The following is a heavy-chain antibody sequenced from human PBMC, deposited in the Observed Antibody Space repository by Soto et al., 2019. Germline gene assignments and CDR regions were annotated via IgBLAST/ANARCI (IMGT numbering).Heavy chain of an antibody. CDR2: IYHSGST. CDR3: ARCIVGATIFDY. D-gene: IGHD1-26*01. CDR1: GGSIISGGYS. Sequence: SETLSLTCAVSGGSIISGGYSWSWIRQPPGKGLEWIGYIYHSGSTYYNPSLKSRVTISVDRSKNQFSLKLSSVTAADTAVYYCARCIVGATIFDYWGQGTLVTVSS. V-gene: IGHV4-30-2*01. J-gene: IGHJ4*02.